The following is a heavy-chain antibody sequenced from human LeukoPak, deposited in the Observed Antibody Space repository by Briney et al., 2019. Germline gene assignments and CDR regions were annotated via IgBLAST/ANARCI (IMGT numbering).Heavy chain of an antibody. Sequence: SETLSLTCTVSGGSISSTTYYWSWIRQHPGKGLEWIGFVYYSGSTYYNPSLRSRVTMSVDTSTNKFSLKLSSVTAADTAIYYCARDRSPSGTSTGNLDYWGQGTLVTVSS. CDR3: ARDRSPSGTSTGNLDY. J-gene: IGHJ4*02. D-gene: IGHD1-26*01. V-gene: IGHV4-31*03. CDR2: VYYSGST. CDR1: GGSISSTTYY.